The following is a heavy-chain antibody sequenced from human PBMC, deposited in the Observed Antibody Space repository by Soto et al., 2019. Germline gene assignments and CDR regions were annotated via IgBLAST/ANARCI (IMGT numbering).Heavy chain of an antibody. J-gene: IGHJ5*02. V-gene: IGHV1-69*13. CDR1: GGTFSIYA. CDR2: IILIFGTA. CDR3: ARGSGGIVVVPAAIVHESRFDP. Sequence: ASVKVSCKASGGTFSIYAISWVRPAPGQRLELMEGIILIFGTANYEQKFQGRVTITADESTSTGYMELSSPRSEDTAVYYCARGSGGIVVVPAAIVHESRFDPWGQGTLGTVSS. D-gene: IGHD2-2*01.